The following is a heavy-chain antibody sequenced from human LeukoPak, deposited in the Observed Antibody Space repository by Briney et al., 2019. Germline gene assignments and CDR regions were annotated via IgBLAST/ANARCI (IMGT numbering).Heavy chain of an antibody. J-gene: IGHJ4*02. CDR1: GGSISSNNYY. Sequence: SETLSLTCTVSGGSISSNNYYWGWIRQPPGKGLEWIGTIYYSGSTYYNPSLKSRVTISVDTSKNQFSLKLSSVTAADTAVYYRARLVYYGSGSYHYYFDYWGQGTLVTVSS. CDR2: IYYSGST. CDR3: ARLVYYGSGSYHYYFDY. V-gene: IGHV4-39*01. D-gene: IGHD3-10*01.